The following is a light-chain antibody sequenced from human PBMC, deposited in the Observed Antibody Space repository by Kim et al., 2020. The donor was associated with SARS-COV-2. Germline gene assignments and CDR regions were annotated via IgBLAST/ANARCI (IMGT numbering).Light chain of an antibody. CDR1: KLGDRY. J-gene: IGLJ2*01. Sequence: SYELTQPHSVSVSPGQTASITCSGDKLGDRYASWYQQKPGQSPIIILYKDNKRPSGIPERFSGSNSGNTATLTISGAQTMDEADYYCLAWDSTTVIFGGGTQLTVL. V-gene: IGLV3-1*01. CDR3: LAWDSTTVI. CDR2: KDN.